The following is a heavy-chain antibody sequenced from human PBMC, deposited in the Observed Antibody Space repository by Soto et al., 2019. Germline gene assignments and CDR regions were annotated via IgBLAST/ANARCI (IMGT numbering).Heavy chain of an antibody. CDR1: GFTFSDYY. V-gene: IGHV3-11*01. J-gene: IGHJ6*02. D-gene: IGHD1-26*01. CDR2: ISSSGSTI. Sequence: PGGSLRLSCAASGFTFSDYYMSWIRQAPGKGQEWVSYISSSGSTIYYADSVKGRFTISRDNAKNSLYLQMNSLRAEDTAVYYCASGTVNYYYGMDVWGQGTTVTVSS. CDR3: ASGTVNYYYGMDV.